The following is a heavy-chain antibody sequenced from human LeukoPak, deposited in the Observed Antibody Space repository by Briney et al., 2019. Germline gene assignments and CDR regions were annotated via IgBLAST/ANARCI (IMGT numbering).Heavy chain of an antibody. Sequence: GRSPRLSCAASGFTFSSYGMYCVPHAPRKGLEWGAVISYVGSNKYYADSVKGRFTISRDNSKNTLYLQMNSLRAEDTAVYYCAKDGGDILTGYNYFDYWGQGTLVTVSS. D-gene: IGHD3-9*01. V-gene: IGHV3-30*18. CDR2: ISYVGSNK. CDR3: AKDGGDILTGYNYFDY. J-gene: IGHJ4*02. CDR1: GFTFSSYG.